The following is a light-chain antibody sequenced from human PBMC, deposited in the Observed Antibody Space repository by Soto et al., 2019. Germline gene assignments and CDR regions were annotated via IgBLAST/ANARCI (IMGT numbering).Light chain of an antibody. Sequence: DIQMTQSPSTLSASVGDRVTITCRASQSISSWLAWYQQKPGKAPKLLIYDASSLESGVPSRFIGSGSGTEFTLTISSLQPDDFVTYYCQQYNSYSYTFGQGTKLEIK. CDR1: QSISSW. CDR2: DAS. J-gene: IGKJ2*01. V-gene: IGKV1-5*01. CDR3: QQYNSYSYT.